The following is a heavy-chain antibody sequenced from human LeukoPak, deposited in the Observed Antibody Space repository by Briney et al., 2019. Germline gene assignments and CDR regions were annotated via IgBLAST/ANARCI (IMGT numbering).Heavy chain of an antibody. D-gene: IGHD6-6*01. J-gene: IGHJ6*03. CDR2: INHSGST. Sequence: SETLSLTXAVYGGSFSGYYWSWIRQPPGKGLEWIGAINHSGSTNYNPSLKSRVTISVDTSKNQFSLKLSSVTAADTAVYYCARGWAARHRYYYYYMDVWGKGTTVTVSS. V-gene: IGHV4-34*01. CDR3: ARGWAARHRYYYYYMDV. CDR1: GGSFSGYY.